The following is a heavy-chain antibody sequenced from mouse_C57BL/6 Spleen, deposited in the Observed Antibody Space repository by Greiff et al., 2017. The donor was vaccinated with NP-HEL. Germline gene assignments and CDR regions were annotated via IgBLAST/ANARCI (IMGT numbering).Heavy chain of an antibody. CDR3: ARKSNYGGFAY. Sequence: VVESGAELVRPGTSVKMSCKASGYTFTNYWIGWAKQRPGHGLEWIGDIYPGGGYTNYNEKFKGKATLTADKSSSTAYMQFSSLTSEDSAIYYCARKSNYGGFAYWGQGTLVTVSA. J-gene: IGHJ3*01. CDR2: IYPGGGYT. CDR1: GYTFTNYW. D-gene: IGHD2-5*01. V-gene: IGHV1-63*01.